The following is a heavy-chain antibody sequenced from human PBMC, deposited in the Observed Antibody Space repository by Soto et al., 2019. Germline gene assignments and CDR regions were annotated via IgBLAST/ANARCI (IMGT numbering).Heavy chain of an antibody. Sequence: EVQLVESGGGVVRPGGSLRLSCAASGFTFDDYGMSWVRQAPGKGLEWVSGINWNGGSTGYADSVKGRFTISRDNAKNSLYLQMNSLRAEDTALYYCARDRALSEQQLVTDAFDIWGQGTMVTVSS. CDR2: INWNGGST. V-gene: IGHV3-20*04. D-gene: IGHD6-13*01. CDR3: ARDRALSEQQLVTDAFDI. CDR1: GFTFDDYG. J-gene: IGHJ3*02.